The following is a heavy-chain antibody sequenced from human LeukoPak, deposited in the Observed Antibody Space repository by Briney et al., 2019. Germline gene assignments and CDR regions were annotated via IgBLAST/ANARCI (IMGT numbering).Heavy chain of an antibody. V-gene: IGHV3-43*01. Sequence: GGSLRLSCAASGFTFDDYTMHWVRQAPGEGLEWVSLISGEGGTTYYAESVKGRFTISRDNSKNSLYLQMNSLRTEDTALYYCVKGGLVATPYYFDYWGQGAMVTVSS. CDR2: ISGEGGTT. J-gene: IGHJ4*02. CDR1: GFTFDDYT. CDR3: VKGGLVATPYYFDY. D-gene: IGHD5-12*01.